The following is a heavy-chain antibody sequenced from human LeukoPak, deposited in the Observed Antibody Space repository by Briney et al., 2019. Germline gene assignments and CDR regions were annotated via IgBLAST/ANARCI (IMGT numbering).Heavy chain of an antibody. CDR1: GYTFTDHY. V-gene: IGHV1-2*06. J-gene: IGHJ4*02. D-gene: IGHD3-22*01. CDR3: ARMGYYDSSGFFDY. CDR2: INPNSGGT. Sequence: ASVKVSCKASGYTFTDHYMHWVRQAPGQGLEWMGRINPNSGGTDYAQKFQGRVTMTRDTSISTAYMELSSLRSDATAVYYCARMGYYDSSGFFDYWGQGTLVTVSS.